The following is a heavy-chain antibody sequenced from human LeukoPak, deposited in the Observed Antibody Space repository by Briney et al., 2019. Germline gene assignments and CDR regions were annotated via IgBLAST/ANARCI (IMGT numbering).Heavy chain of an antibody. D-gene: IGHD6-19*01. CDR3: AKELGIAVAGGFDY. J-gene: IGHJ4*02. CDR2: ISWNSGSI. V-gene: IGHV3-9*01. CDR1: GFTFDDYA. Sequence: PGGSLRLSCAASGFTFDDYAMHWVRQAPGKGLEWVSGISWNSGSIGYADSVKGRFTIPRDNAKNSLYLQMNSLRAEDTALYYCAKELGIAVAGGFDYWGQGTLVTVSS.